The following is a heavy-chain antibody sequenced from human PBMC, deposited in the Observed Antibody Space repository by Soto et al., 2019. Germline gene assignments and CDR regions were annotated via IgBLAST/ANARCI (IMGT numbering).Heavy chain of an antibody. CDR3: ARAWGLRFLEWPLHYGMDV. Sequence: GGSLRLSCAASGFTFSSYSMNWVRQAPGKGLEWVSYISSSSSTIYYADSVKGRFTISRDNVKNSLYLQMNSLRAEDTAVYYCARAWGLRFLEWPLHYGMDVWGQGTTVTVSS. D-gene: IGHD3-3*01. J-gene: IGHJ6*02. V-gene: IGHV3-48*01. CDR1: GFTFSSYS. CDR2: ISSSSSTI.